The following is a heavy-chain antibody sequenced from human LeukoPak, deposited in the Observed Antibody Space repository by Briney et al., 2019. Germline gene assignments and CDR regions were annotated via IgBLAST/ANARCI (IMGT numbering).Heavy chain of an antibody. CDR2: MNPNSGNT. Sequence: GASVKVSCKASGYTFTSYDINRVRQATGQGLEWRGWMNPNSGNTGYAQKFQGRVTMTRSASINTAYMELSSLTSDDTAVYYCARSSVGARRRIDYWGQGTLVTVSS. D-gene: IGHD1-26*01. CDR1: GYTFTSYD. J-gene: IGHJ4*02. V-gene: IGHV1-8*01. CDR3: ARSSVGARRRIDY.